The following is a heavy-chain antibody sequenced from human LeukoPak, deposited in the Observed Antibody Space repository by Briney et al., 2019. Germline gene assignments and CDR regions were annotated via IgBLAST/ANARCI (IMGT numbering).Heavy chain of an antibody. V-gene: IGHV3-9*01. CDR3: ARDRYYSDSRGYSKGFDY. CDR1: GFTFEDYA. Sequence: GGSLRLSCVAAGFTFEDYAMHWVRQAPGKGLEWVSGINWDSGTIAYADSVKGRFTISRDNAKNSLYLQMNSLRDEDTALYYCARDRYYSDSRGYSKGFDYWGQGTLVTVSS. J-gene: IGHJ4*02. CDR2: INWDSGTI. D-gene: IGHD3-22*01.